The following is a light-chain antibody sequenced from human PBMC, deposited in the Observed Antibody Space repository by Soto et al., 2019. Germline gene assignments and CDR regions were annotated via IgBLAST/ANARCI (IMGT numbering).Light chain of an antibody. J-gene: IGKJ5*01. V-gene: IGKV3-15*01. CDR3: QQYNNWPPT. CDR1: QSVSSN. Sequence: EIVMTQSPATLSVSPGESATLSCRASQSVSSNLAWYQQKPGQAPRLLLYGASTRATGIPARFSGSGSGTEFTLTISSLQSEDFAVYYCQQYNNWPPTFGQGTRLEIK. CDR2: GAS.